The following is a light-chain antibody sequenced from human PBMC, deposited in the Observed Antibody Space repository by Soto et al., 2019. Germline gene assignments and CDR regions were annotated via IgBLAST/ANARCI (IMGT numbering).Light chain of an antibody. CDR1: QSVSSN. V-gene: IGKV3-15*01. CDR3: QQYSNWPPVT. Sequence: EIVMTQSPATLSVSPGERATLSCRASQSVSSNLAWYQQKPGQAPRLLIYGASTRATGIPARISGSGSGTEFTLTITSLQSEDFAVYYCQQYSNWPPVTFGGGTKVEIK. J-gene: IGKJ4*01. CDR2: GAS.